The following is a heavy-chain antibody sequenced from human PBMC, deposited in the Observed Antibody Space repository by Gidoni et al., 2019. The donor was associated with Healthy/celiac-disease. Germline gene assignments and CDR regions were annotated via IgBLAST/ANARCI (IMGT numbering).Heavy chain of an antibody. CDR2: INSDGSST. D-gene: IGHD3-10*01. CDR3: ARGGYYGSGSSDPFDY. Sequence: EVQLVESGGGLVQPGGSLRLSCAASGFTFSSYWMHWVRQAPGKGLVWVSRINSDGSSTSYAASVKDRFTISRDNAKNTLYLQMNSLRAEDTAVYYCARGGYYGSGSSDPFDYLGQGTLVTVSS. CDR1: GFTFSSYW. V-gene: IGHV3-74*01. J-gene: IGHJ4*02.